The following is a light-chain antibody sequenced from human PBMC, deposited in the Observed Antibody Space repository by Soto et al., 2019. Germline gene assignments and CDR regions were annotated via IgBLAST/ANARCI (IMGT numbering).Light chain of an antibody. Sequence: EIVLTQSPGTLSLSPGERATLSCRASQSVSSNNLAWYQQRPGQAPRVVIYGASTRATGIPERFSGGGSGTDFTLTISRLEPGDFAVYYCHQYGRSPFTFGPGTKVDIK. CDR3: HQYGRSPFT. V-gene: IGKV3-20*01. CDR1: QSVSSNN. J-gene: IGKJ3*01. CDR2: GAS.